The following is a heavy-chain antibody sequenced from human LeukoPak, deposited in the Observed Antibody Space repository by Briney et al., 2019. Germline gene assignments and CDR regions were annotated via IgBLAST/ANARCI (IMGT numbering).Heavy chain of an antibody. Sequence: GGSLRLSCAASGFTFSIYWMSWVRQAPGKGMVWVSRINSDGSSTSYADSVKGRFTISRDNAKNTLYLQMNSLRAEDTAVYYCARDTDTVTTILDYWGQGTLVTVSS. V-gene: IGHV3-74*01. CDR2: INSDGSST. CDR1: GFTFSIYW. J-gene: IGHJ4*02. D-gene: IGHD4-17*01. CDR3: ARDTDTVTTILDY.